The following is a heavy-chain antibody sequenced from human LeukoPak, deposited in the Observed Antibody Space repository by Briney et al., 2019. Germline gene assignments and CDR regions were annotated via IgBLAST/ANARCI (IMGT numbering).Heavy chain of an antibody. V-gene: IGHV4-34*01. CDR3: ARASRWLQRRVHNYYGMDV. Sequence: SETLSLTCAVYGGSFSGYYWSWIRQPPGKGLEWIGEINHSGSTNYNPSLKSRVTIPVDTSKNQFSLKLSSVTAADTAVYYCARASRWLQRRVHNYYGMDVWGQGTTVTVSS. D-gene: IGHD5-24*01. J-gene: IGHJ6*02. CDR2: INHSGST. CDR1: GGSFSGYY.